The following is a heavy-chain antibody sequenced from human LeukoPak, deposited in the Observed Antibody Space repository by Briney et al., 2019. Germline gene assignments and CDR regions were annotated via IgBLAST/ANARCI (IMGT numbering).Heavy chain of an antibody. Sequence: GSLRLSCAASGFTVRTNYMSWVRQAPGKGLEWVSVIYSGGSTYYADSVKDRFTISRDNSKNTLFLQMNSLRAEDTAVYYCARNFPTVVTSFDYWGQGTLVTVSS. V-gene: IGHV3-66*01. D-gene: IGHD4-23*01. CDR3: ARNFPTVVTSFDY. CDR2: IYSGGST. J-gene: IGHJ4*02. CDR1: GFTVRTNY.